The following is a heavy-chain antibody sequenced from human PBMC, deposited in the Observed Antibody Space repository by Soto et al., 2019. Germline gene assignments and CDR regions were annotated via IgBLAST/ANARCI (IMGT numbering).Heavy chain of an antibody. J-gene: IGHJ4*02. D-gene: IGHD2-15*01. CDR2: IYPGDSDT. CDR3: ARVPPYCSGGSCYHGVLDY. V-gene: IGHV5-51*01. Sequence: GESLKISCKGSGYSFTSYWIGWVRQMPGKGLEWMGIIYPGDSDTRYSPSFQGQVTISADKSISTAYLQWSSLKASDTAMYYCARVPPYCSGGSCYHGVLDYWGQGTLVTVSS. CDR1: GYSFTSYW.